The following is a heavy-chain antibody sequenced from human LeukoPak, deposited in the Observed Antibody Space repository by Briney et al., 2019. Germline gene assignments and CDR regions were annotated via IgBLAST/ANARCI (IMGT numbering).Heavy chain of an antibody. V-gene: IGHV4-34*01. CDR1: GGSFSGYY. D-gene: IGHD5-12*01. Sequence: SETLSLTCAVYGGSFSGYYWSWIRQAPGKGLEWIGEINHSGSTNYNPSLESRVTISVDTSKNQFSLKLSSVTAADTAVYYCARVVPARASRTATANVDYWGQGTLVTVSS. CDR3: ARVVPARASRTATANVDY. J-gene: IGHJ4*02. CDR2: INHSGST.